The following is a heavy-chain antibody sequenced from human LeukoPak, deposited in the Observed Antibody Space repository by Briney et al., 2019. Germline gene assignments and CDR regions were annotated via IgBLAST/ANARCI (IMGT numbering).Heavy chain of an antibody. V-gene: IGHV4-61*05. D-gene: IGHD2-2*02. CDR2: IYYSGST. CDR1: GGSIRRSTSHC. Sequence: SETLSLTCTVSGGSIRRSTSHCWGWIRQPPGKGLEWIGYIYYSGSTNYNPSLKSRVTMSVDTSKNQFSLKLSSVTAADTAVYYCARDYRDVVVPAAIGDYYYMDVWGKGTTVTVSS. CDR3: ARDYRDVVVPAAIGDYYYMDV. J-gene: IGHJ6*03.